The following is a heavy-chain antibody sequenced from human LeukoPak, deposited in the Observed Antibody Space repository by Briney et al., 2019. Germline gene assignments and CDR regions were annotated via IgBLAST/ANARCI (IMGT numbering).Heavy chain of an antibody. CDR1: GFTFSIHT. D-gene: IGHD4-17*01. CDR3: ARDSQTLTTVTNWFDP. CDR2: ISSSSGSI. Sequence: GGSLRLSCAASGFTFSIHTMNWVRQAPGKGLEWVSSISSSSGSIYYADSVKGQFTISRDNAKSSLYLQMNSLRAEDTAVYYCARDSQTLTTVTNWFDPWGQGTLVTVSS. V-gene: IGHV3-21*01. J-gene: IGHJ5*02.